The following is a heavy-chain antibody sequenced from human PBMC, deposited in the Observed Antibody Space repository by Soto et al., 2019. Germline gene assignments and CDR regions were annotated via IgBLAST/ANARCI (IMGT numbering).Heavy chain of an antibody. CDR2: IWYDGSNK. CDR3: AREANSYGYFWGYDAFDI. J-gene: IGHJ3*02. D-gene: IGHD5-18*01. V-gene: IGHV3-33*01. CDR1: GFTFSSYG. Sequence: LRLSCAASGFTFSSYGMHWVRQAPGKGLEWVAVIWYDGSNKYYADSVKGRFTISRDNSKNTLYLQMNSLRAEDTAVYYCAREANSYGYFWGYDAFDIWGQGAMVTVSS.